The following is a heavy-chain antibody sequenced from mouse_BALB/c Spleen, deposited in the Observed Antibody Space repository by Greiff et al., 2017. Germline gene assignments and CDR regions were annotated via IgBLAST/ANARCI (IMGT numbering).Heavy chain of an antibody. Sequence: EVNVVESGGGLVQPGGSRKLSCAASGFTFSDYGMAWVRQAPGKGPEWVAFISNLAYSIYYADTVKGRFTISRDNAKNTLYLQMSSLKSEDTAMYYCARRITTFAMDYWGQGTSVTVSS. V-gene: IGHV5-15*01. J-gene: IGHJ4*01. D-gene: IGHD1-1*01. CDR3: ARRITTFAMDY. CDR1: GFTFSDYG. CDR2: ISNLAYSI.